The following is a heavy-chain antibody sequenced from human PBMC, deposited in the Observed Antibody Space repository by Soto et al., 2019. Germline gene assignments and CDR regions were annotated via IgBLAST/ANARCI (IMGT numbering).Heavy chain of an antibody. D-gene: IGHD3-3*01. CDR3: TSNGYYCIDY. CDR2: IYHTGGT. J-gene: IGHJ4*02. CDR1: GDSISSDKW. Sequence: QVQLQESGPGLVEPSGALSLTCTVSGDSISSDKWWSWVRQAPGEGLEWIGEIYHTGGTNYNPSLKSRVTMSVDKSRNQVSLRLTSVTAADTAVYYCTSNGYYCIDYWGQGTLVTVSS. V-gene: IGHV4-4*02.